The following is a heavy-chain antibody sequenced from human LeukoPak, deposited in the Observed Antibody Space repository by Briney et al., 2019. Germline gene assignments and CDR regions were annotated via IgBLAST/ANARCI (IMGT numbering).Heavy chain of an antibody. CDR3: ARRGFERTFDY. V-gene: IGHV3-33*01. CDR2: IWYDGSNK. CDR1: GFTFSSYG. D-gene: IGHD3-10*01. Sequence: PGGSLRLSCAASGFTFSSYGMHWVRQAPGKGLEWVAVIWYDGSNKYYADSVKGRFTISRDNAKNTLYLQMNSLRAEDTAVYYCARRGFERTFDYWGQGTLVTVSS. J-gene: IGHJ4*02.